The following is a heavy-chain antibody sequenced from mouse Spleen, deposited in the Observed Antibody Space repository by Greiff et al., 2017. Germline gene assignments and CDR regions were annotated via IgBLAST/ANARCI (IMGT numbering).Heavy chain of an antibody. CDR2: IHPNSGST. CDR3: ARPLYDGYAWFAY. J-gene: IGHJ3*01. V-gene: IGHV1-64*01. D-gene: IGHD2-3*01. CDR1: GYTFTSYW. Sequence: VQLQQPGAELVKPGASVKLSCKASGYTFTSYWMHWVKQRPGQGLEWIGMIHPNSGSTNYNEKFKSKATLTVDKSSSTAYMQLSSLTSEDSAVYYCARPLYDGYAWFAYWGQGTLVTVSA.